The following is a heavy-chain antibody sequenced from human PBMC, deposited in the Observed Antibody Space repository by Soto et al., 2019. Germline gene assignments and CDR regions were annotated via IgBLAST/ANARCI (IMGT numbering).Heavy chain of an antibody. D-gene: IGHD3-10*01. Sequence: ASVKVSCKASGYTFTSYAMHWVRQAPGQRYEWMGWINAGNGNTKYSQKFRGRVAITRDKYARTASMELSSLRSEDTALYYCARDYSQGGWYSYGSGSYVILPALDIWAQGTLVTVSS. CDR1: GYTFTSYA. V-gene: IGHV1-3*01. J-gene: IGHJ3*02. CDR2: INAGNGNT. CDR3: ARDYSQGGWYSYGSGSYVILPALDI.